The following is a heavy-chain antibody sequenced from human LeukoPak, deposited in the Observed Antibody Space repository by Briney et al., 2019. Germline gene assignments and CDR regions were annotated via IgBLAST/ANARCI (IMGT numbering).Heavy chain of an antibody. D-gene: IGHD2-21*01. Sequence: PGGSLRLSCAASGFTFSSYGMHWVRQAPGKGLEWVAVITYDGSSTYYADSVKGRFTISRDNSKNTLYVQMNSLRAEDVAVYHCAKDRGGAFFDFWGEETLVTVS. CDR3: AKDRGGAFFDF. J-gene: IGHJ4*02. V-gene: IGHV3-30*18. CDR2: ITYDGSST. CDR1: GFTFSSYG.